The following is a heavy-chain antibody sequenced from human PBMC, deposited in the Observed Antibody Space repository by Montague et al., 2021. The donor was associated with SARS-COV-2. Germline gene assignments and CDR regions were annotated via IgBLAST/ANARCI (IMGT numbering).Heavy chain of an antibody. Sequence: SETLSLTCTFSGGSISTIVNFWGRIRQPPGKGLEWIGSISYTGSTYPNPSLKSRVTMSVDTSKNQFSLKLNSVTAADTAVYYCARSGDPGTTVTYLYWGQGTLVTVSS. J-gene: IGHJ4*02. CDR2: ISYTGST. CDR3: ARSGDPGTTVTYLY. V-gene: IGHV4-39*07. D-gene: IGHD4-11*01. CDR1: GGSISTIVNF.